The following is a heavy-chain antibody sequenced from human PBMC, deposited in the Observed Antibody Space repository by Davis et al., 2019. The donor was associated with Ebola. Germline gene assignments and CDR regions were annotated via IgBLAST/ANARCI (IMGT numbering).Heavy chain of an antibody. D-gene: IGHD3-9*01. Sequence: GSLRLSCTVPGGSISSYYWSWIRQPPGKGLEWIWYIYYSGSTNYNPSLKSRVTISVDTSKNQFSLKLSSVTAADTAVYYCARWAGAPALRYFDWLLPEPYGMDVWGQGTTVTVSS. CDR3: ARWAGAPALRYFDWLLPEPYGMDV. V-gene: IGHV4-59*01. J-gene: IGHJ6*02. CDR1: GGSISSYY. CDR2: IYYSGST.